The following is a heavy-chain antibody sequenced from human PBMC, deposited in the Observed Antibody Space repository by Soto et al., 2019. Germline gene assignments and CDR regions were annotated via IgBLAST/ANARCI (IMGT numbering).Heavy chain of an antibody. Sequence: EVQLVESGGGLVQPGGSLRLSCAASGFTFSSYDMHWVRQATGKGLEWVSAIGTAGDTYYPGSVKGRFTISRENAKNSLYLQMNSLRAGDTAVYYCARVGIVATAAYDYWGQGTLVTVSS. CDR2: IGTAGDT. CDR1: GFTFSSYD. V-gene: IGHV3-13*01. D-gene: IGHD5-12*01. CDR3: ARVGIVATAAYDY. J-gene: IGHJ4*02.